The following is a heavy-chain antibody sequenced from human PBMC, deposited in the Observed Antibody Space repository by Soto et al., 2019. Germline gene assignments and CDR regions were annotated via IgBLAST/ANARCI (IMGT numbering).Heavy chain of an antibody. CDR3: AKDSAAYSSGPPSVN. V-gene: IGHV3-23*01. CDR2: ISGSGGST. Sequence: EVQLLESGGGLVQPGGSLRLSCAASGFTFSSYAMSWVRKAPGKGLEWVSAISGSGGSTYYADSVKARFTISRDNTKNTLYLQLNSLRAEDTDVYYCAKDSAAYSSGPPSVNWGQGTLVTVSS. J-gene: IGHJ4*02. D-gene: IGHD6-19*01. CDR1: GFTFSSYA.